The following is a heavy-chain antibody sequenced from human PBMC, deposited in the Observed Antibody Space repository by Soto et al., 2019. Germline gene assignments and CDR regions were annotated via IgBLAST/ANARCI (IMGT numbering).Heavy chain of an antibody. Sequence: QVQLVESGGGVVQPGRSLRLSCAASGFPFSSYGMHWVRQAPGKGLEWVAHISYDGSNKHYTDSVKGRFTISRDNSKNMLYLQMSSLRAEDTAVYYLAGGQYYFDYCGQGTRVSVSS. CDR2: ISYDGSNK. V-gene: IGHV3-30*03. CDR1: GFPFSSYG. D-gene: IGHD1-26*01. J-gene: IGHJ4*02. CDR3: AGGQYYFDY.